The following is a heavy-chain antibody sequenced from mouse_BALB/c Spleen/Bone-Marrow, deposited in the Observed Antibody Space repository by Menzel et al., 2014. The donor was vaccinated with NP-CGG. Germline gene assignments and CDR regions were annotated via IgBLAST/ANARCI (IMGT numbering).Heavy chain of an antibody. D-gene: IGHD2-4*01. CDR2: IRNGGGST. J-gene: IGHJ3*01. V-gene: IGHV5-12*02. CDR1: GFTFSDYY. Sequence: EVQQVESGGGLVQPGGSLKLSCATSGFTFSDYYMYWVRQTPEKRLEWVAYIRNGGGSTYYPDTVKGRFPISRDNAKNTLYLQMSRLKSEDTAMYYCARHNYDETWFAYWGQGTLVTVSA. CDR3: ARHNYDETWFAY.